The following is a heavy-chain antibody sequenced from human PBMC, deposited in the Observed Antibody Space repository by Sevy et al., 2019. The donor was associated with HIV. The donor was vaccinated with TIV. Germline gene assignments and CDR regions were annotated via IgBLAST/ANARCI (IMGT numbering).Heavy chain of an antibody. V-gene: IGHV3-48*03. CDR3: ARDIPVAAVDY. CDR2: ISTSVSRV. J-gene: IGHJ4*02. D-gene: IGHD6-13*01. CDR1: GFPFSNYA. Sequence: GGSLRLSCAASGFPFSNYAMNWVRQAPGKGLEWVALISTSVSRVFYADSVKGRFTISRDNARNSLYLQMDNLRVEDTALYYYARDIPVAAVDYWGQGTLVTVSS.